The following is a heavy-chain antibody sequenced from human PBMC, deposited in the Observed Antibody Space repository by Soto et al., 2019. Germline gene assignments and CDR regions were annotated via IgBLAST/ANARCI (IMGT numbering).Heavy chain of an antibody. CDR3: ARAIVVVPAAIAGWFDP. CDR1: GGSISSSSYY. J-gene: IGHJ5*02. Sequence: QLLESGPGLVKPSETLSLTCTVSGGSISSSSYYWGWIRQPPGKGLEWIGSIYYSGSTYYNPSLKSRVPISVDTSKNQFSLKLSSVTAADTAVYYCARAIVVVPAAIAGWFDPWGQGTLVTVSS. V-gene: IGHV4-39*01. D-gene: IGHD2-2*02. CDR2: IYYSGST.